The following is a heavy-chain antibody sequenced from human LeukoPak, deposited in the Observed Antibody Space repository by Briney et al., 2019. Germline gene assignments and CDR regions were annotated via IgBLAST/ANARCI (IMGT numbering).Heavy chain of an antibody. V-gene: IGHV3-30*02. CDR3: AKERSEYSYGPIFGS. J-gene: IGHJ4*02. CDR1: GFSFSTYG. D-gene: IGHD5-12*01. CDR2: ICYDGTKK. Sequence: GGSLRVSCVASGFSFSTYGMHWVRQAPGKGLEWVSFICYDGTKKDYVSSMKGRCTISRDNSKNKLYLQMDRLRPEDTAVYYCAKERSEYSYGPIFGSWGQGTLVIVSS.